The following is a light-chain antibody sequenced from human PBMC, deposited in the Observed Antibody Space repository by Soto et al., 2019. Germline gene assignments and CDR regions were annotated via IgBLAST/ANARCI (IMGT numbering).Light chain of an antibody. V-gene: IGKV3-20*01. CDR2: GAS. J-gene: IGKJ1*01. CDR1: QSIRSNY. CDR3: QQYGSSPRT. Sequence: EIVLTQSPGTLSMSPGKRATLSCRASQSIRSNYLAWYQQKPGQAPRLLIDGASSRATGIPDRFSGSGSGTDFTLTISRLEAEDFAVYYCQQYGSSPRTFGQGTKVEFK.